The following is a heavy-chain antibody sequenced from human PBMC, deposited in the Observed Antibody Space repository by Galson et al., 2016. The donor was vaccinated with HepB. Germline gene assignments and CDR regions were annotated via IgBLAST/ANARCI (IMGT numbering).Heavy chain of an antibody. Sequence: SLRLSCAASGFTFDSYAMTRVRQAPVKGLEWVSAISGSGNDRYYADSVKGRFTISRDNSKNTLYLQMNNVTVDDTAVYFCAKDGNGEQRPYYFDYWGQGIRVTVPS. V-gene: IGHV3-23*01. CDR3: AKDGNGEQRPYYFDY. CDR1: GFTFDSYA. CDR2: ISGSGNDR. J-gene: IGHJ4*02. D-gene: IGHD1/OR15-1a*01.